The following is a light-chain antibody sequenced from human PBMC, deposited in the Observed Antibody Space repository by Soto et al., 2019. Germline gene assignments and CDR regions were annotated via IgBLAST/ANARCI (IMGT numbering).Light chain of an antibody. J-gene: IGLJ2*01. CDR2: GNS. CDR3: QSYDSSLSAVV. V-gene: IGLV1-40*01. CDR1: SSNIGAGYD. Sequence: HSVLTQPPSVSGAPGQRVTISCTGSSSNIGAGYDVHWYQQLPGTAPKLLIYGNSNRPSGVPDRFSGSKSGTSASLAITGLQAEDEADYYCQSYDSSLSAVVFGGGTKVTVL.